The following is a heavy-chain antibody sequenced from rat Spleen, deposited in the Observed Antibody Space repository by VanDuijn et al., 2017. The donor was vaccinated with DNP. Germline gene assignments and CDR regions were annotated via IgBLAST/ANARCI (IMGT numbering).Heavy chain of an antibody. J-gene: IGHJ2*01. Sequence: QVQLQQSGAELAKPGSSVKISCKASGYTFTSYYTGWIKQTTGQGLEYIGCIYPGSGRTDYNEKFRDKATLTVDKSSSTAFMQLSSLTPDDSAVYYCARWSDGLDYWGQGVMVTVSS. D-gene: IGHD1-12*02. CDR1: GYTFTSYY. V-gene: IGHV1-43*01. CDR3: ARWSDGLDY. CDR2: IYPGSGRT.